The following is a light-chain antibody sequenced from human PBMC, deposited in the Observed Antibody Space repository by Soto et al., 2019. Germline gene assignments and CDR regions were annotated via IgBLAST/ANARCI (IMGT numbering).Light chain of an antibody. V-gene: IGLV1-40*01. CDR3: QSYDSSLRAWV. CDR2: GNS. J-gene: IGLJ3*02. CDR1: SSNIGAGYD. Sequence: QSVLTQPPSVSGAPGQRVTISCTGSSSNIGAGYDVHWYHQLPGTAPKLLIYGNSNRPSGVPDRFSGSKSGTSASLAITGLQAEDEADYYCQSYDSSLRAWVFGGGTKLTVL.